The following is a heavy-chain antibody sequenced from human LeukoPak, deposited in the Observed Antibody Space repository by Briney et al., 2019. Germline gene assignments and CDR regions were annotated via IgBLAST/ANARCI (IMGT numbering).Heavy chain of an antibody. V-gene: IGHV3-21*01. CDR3: AKVGYYDILTGYTDAFDI. CDR1: GFTFSSYS. CDR2: ISSSSSYI. D-gene: IGHD3-9*01. Sequence: GGSLRLSCAASGFTFSSYSMNWVRQAPGKGLEWVSSISSSSSYIYYADSVKGRFTISRDNSKNTLYLQMNSLRAEDTAVYYCAKVGYYDILTGYTDAFDIWGQGTMVTVSS. J-gene: IGHJ3*02.